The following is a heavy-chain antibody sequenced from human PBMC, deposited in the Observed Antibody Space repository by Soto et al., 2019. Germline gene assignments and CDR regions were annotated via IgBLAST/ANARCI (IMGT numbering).Heavy chain of an antibody. CDR1: GGSVSSGVYY. J-gene: IGHJ3*01. D-gene: IGHD2-2*01. CDR2: IYYNGGT. V-gene: IGHV4-61*08. CDR3: ARDPGYVDL. Sequence: PSETLSLTCTVSGGSVSSGVYYWSWIRQPPGKGLEWIGYIYYNGGTNYNPSLNSRVTMSVDTSKNQFSLKLASVTTADTAVYYCARDPGYVDLWGQGTMVTV.